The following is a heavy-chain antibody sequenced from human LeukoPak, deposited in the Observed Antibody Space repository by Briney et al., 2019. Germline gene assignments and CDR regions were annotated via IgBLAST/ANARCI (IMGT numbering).Heavy chain of an antibody. V-gene: IGHV3-64D*09. J-gene: IGHJ4*02. CDR1: GFTFSSYA. D-gene: IGHD6-13*01. CDR3: ARDPIAAAGTGATGIIP. Sequence: PGGSERLSCSASGFTFSSYAMHWVRQAPGKGLEYVSAISSNGGSTYYADSVKGRFTISRDNSKNTLYLQMSSLRAEDTAVYYCARDPIAAAGTGATGIIPWGPGSLVCVPS. CDR2: ISSNGGST.